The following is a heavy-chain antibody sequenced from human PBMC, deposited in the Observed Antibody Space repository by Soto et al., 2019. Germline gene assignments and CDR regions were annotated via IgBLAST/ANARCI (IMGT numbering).Heavy chain of an antibody. Sequence: EVHLVEAGGGLVKPGESLTLSCAASGFTFGSFTLNWVRQAPGKGLEWVSSISSSSAYIYYAESVKGRFTISRDNARSTLYLQMNSLRLDDTAVYFCARDGLTFGGDWGQGTLGDVSA. V-gene: IGHV3-21*06. CDR2: ISSSSAYI. D-gene: IGHD3-16*01. J-gene: IGHJ4*02. CDR1: GFTFGSFT. CDR3: ARDGLTFGGD.